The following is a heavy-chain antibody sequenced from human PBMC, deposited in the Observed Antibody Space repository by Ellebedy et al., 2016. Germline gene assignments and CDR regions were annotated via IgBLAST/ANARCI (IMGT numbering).Heavy chain of an antibody. CDR2: VSDTGST. V-gene: IGHV4-39*01. CDR1: GGSISHNGHPYF. Sequence: SETLSLXCGVSGGSISHNGHPYFWGWIRRTPEKGLEWLGSVSDTGSTYFTPSLRRRAAMSVDTSKNQFSLQLRHVTAADTGIYYCARLKTRASVFQPPIDLWGQGTLATVSS. CDR3: ARLKTRASVFQPPIDL. J-gene: IGHJ5*02. D-gene: IGHD2-2*01.